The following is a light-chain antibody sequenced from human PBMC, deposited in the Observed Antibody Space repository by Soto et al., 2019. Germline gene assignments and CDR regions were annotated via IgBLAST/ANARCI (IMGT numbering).Light chain of an antibody. Sequence: EIVMTQSPATLSVSPGERATLSCRASQSVSNNLAWYQKKPGQAPRLLIYGASARATGIPARFSGGGSGTEFTLTISSLQSEDFAFYYCQQYNNWWTVGQGTRVDIK. CDR1: QSVSNN. V-gene: IGKV3-15*01. CDR2: GAS. J-gene: IGKJ1*01. CDR3: QQYNNWWT.